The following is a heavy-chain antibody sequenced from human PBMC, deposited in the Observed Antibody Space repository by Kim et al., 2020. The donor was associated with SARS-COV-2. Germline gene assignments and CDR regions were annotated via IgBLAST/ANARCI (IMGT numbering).Heavy chain of an antibody. CDR3: ARGYYGSGFNWFAP. CDR2: ITHSGST. J-gene: IGHJ5*02. D-gene: IGHD3-10*01. V-gene: IGHV4-34*01. Sequence: SETLSLTCAVYGGSFSGYYWSWIRQPPGKGLEWIGEITHSGSTNYNPSLKSRVTISVDTSKTQFSLKLSSVTAADTAVYYCARGYYGSGFNWFAPWGQGTLVTVSS. CDR1: GGSFSGYY.